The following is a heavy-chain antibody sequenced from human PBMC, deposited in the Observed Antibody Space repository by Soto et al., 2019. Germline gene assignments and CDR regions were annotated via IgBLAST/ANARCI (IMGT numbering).Heavy chain of an antibody. J-gene: IGHJ4*02. CDR1: GYTFTSYG. V-gene: IGHV1-18*01. Sequence: GASVKVSCKASGYTFTSYGISWVRQAPGQGLEWMGWISAYNGNTNYAQKLQGRVTMTTDTSTSTACMELRSLRSDDTAVYYCARGIREEYYDFWSGYYLEDYWGQGTLVTVSS. CDR3: ARGIREEYYDFWSGYYLEDY. D-gene: IGHD3-3*01. CDR2: ISAYNGNT.